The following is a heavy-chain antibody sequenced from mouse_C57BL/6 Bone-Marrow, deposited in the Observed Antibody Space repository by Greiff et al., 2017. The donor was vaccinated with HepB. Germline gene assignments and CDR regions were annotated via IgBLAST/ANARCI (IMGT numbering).Heavy chain of an antibody. Sequence: VQLQQPGAELVRPGSSVKLSCKASGYTFTSYWMHWVKQRPIQGLEWIGNIDPSDSDTHYNHKFKDKATLTVDKSSSTAYMQLSSLTSEDSAVYYCASLAWFAYWGQGTLVTVSA. J-gene: IGHJ3*01. CDR1: GYTFTSYW. V-gene: IGHV1-52*01. CDR3: ASLAWFAY. CDR2: IDPSDSDT.